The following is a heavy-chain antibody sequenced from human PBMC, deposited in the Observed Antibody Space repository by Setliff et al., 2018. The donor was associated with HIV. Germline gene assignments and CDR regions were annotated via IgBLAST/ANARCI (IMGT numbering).Heavy chain of an antibody. J-gene: IGHJ4*02. V-gene: IGHV4-59*08. D-gene: IGHD3-10*01. CDR3: ARLSTTSRDFDS. CDR1: GGSITGYY. CDR2: IYYSGNT. Sequence: SETLSLTCTVSGGSITGYYWSWIRQPPGKGLEWIGWIYYSGNTRYNPSLKSRITISIDTSKNQFSLQLSSVTAADTAVYYCARLSTTSRDFDSWGQGTLVTVSS.